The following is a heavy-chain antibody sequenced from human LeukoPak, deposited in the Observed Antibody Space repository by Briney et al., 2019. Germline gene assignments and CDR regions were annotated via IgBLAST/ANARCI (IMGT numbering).Heavy chain of an antibody. CDR2: ISSGSSYI. CDR1: RFTFSSYS. D-gene: IGHD6-19*01. CDR3: ASDSSGWYQYFQH. J-gene: IGHJ1*01. Sequence: GGSLRLSCAASRFTFSSYSMNWVRQAPGKGLAWVSSISSGSSYIYYADSVKGRFTIYRDNAKNSLYLQMNSLRAEDTAVYYCASDSSGWYQYFQHWGQGTLVTVSS. V-gene: IGHV3-21*01.